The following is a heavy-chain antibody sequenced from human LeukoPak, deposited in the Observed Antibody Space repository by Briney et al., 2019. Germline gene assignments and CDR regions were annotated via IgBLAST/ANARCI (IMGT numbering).Heavy chain of an antibody. CDR1: GGTFSSYA. J-gene: IGHJ1*01. V-gene: IGHV1-69*06. CDR3: VADFRHYEENDFGYFHH. D-gene: IGHD3-16*01. CDR2: IIPIFGTT. Sequence: ASVKVSCKASGGTFSSYAFSWVRQAPGQGLQWMGGIIPIFGTTTYAQKFQGRVTITADKSTSTAYMELSSLRSEDTAVYYCVADFRHYEENDFGYFHHWGQGTLVTVSS.